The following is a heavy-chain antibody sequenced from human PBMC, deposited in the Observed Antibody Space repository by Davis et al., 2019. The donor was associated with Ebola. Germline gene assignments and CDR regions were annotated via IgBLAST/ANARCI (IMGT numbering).Heavy chain of an antibody. Sequence: GGSLRLSCEASGFTFSSYGMHWVRQAPGKGLEWVAVIWYDGSNKYYADSVKGRFTISRDNSKNTLYLQMNSLRAEDTAVYYCVRDPALVVTGGGWFFGLWGRGTLVTVSS. CDR1: GFTFSSYG. CDR3: VRDPALVVTGGGWFFGL. J-gene: IGHJ2*01. CDR2: IWYDGSNK. V-gene: IGHV3-33*08. D-gene: IGHD2-21*02.